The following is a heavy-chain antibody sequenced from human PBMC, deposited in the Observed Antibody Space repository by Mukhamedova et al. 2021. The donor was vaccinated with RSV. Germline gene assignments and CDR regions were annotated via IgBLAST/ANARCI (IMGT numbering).Heavy chain of an antibody. Sequence: WVGIINPSGGSTSYAQKFQGRVTMTRDTSTSTVYMELNSLRSEDTAVYYCARSIAAALRFDYWGQGTLVTVSS. J-gene: IGHJ4*02. V-gene: IGHV1-46*01. CDR2: INPSGGST. D-gene: IGHD6-13*01. CDR3: ARSIAAALRFDY.